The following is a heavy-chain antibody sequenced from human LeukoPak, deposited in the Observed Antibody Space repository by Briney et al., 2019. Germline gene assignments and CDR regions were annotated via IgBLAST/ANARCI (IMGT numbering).Heavy chain of an antibody. V-gene: IGHV3-7*01. D-gene: IGHD3-10*01. Sequence: GGSLRLSCAASGFTFSSYWMSWVRQAPGKGLEWVANINRDGGEKYHVDSVKGRFTISRDNAKNSLYLQMSSLRTEDTAIYYCARAPEGSGSSYYFDYWGQGILVTVSS. J-gene: IGHJ4*02. CDR1: GFTFSSYW. CDR3: ARAPEGSGSSYYFDY. CDR2: INRDGGEK.